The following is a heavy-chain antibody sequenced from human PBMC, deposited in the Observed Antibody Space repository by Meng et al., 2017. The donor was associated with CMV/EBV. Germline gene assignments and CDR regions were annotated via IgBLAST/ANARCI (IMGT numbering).Heavy chain of an antibody. V-gene: IGHV4-39*06. D-gene: IGHD1-26*01. Sequence: RLRLPGAGTGLWSPLETWPLHCLVSGGSKSSSSYYWGWIRQPPGKGMEWIGSIYYSGSTYYNPSLKSRVTISVDTSKNQFSLKLSSVTAADTAVYYCASIVGAQDYWGQGTLVTVSS. CDR3: ASIVGAQDY. CDR1: GGSKSSSSYY. J-gene: IGHJ4*02. CDR2: IYYSGST.